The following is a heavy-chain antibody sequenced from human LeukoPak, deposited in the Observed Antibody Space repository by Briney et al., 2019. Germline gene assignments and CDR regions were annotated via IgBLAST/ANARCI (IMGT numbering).Heavy chain of an antibody. CDR2: ISYDGSNK. D-gene: IGHD3-22*01. V-gene: IGHV3-30*18. Sequence: QSWGALRLSCVASGFTFNNYAMSWVRQAPGKGLEWVAVISYDGSNKYYADSVKGRFTISRDNSKNTLYLQMNSLRAEDTAVYYCAKMGRYDSSGYYENPFDYWGQGTLVTVSS. J-gene: IGHJ4*02. CDR1: GFTFNNYA. CDR3: AKMGRYDSSGYYENPFDY.